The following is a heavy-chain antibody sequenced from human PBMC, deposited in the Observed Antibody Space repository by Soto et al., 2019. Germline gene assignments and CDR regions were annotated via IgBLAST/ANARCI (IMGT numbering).Heavy chain of an antibody. V-gene: IGHV3-23*01. Sequence: EVQLLGSGGGLVQPGGSLRLSCAASGFTFSSYAMSWVRQAPGKGLEWVSGISGSGVSTHYADSVKGRFTISRDNSXXSLDLQMNSLRAEDTAAYYCAKEVGYSSGYDYFDYWGQGTLVTVSS. D-gene: IGHD6-19*01. CDR1: GFTFSSYA. CDR2: ISGSGVST. CDR3: AKEVGYSSGYDYFDY. J-gene: IGHJ4*02.